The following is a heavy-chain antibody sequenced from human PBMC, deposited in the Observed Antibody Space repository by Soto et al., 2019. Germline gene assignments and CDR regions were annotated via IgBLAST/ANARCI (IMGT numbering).Heavy chain of an antibody. CDR2: IYYSGST. D-gene: IGHD3-10*01. Sequence: SETLSLTCTVSGGSISSYYWSWIRQPPGKGLEWIGYIYYSGSTNSNPSLKSRVTISVDTSKNQFSLKLSSVTAADTAVYYCARVGVTLDYYYYGMDVWGQGTTVTVSS. J-gene: IGHJ6*02. V-gene: IGHV4-59*01. CDR1: GGSISSYY. CDR3: ARVGVTLDYYYYGMDV.